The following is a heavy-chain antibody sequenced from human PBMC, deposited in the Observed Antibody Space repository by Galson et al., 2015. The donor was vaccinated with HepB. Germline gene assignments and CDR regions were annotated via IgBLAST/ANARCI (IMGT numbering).Heavy chain of an antibody. D-gene: IGHD3-22*01. CDR3: ARRYYFDKSGDYPNDGFDI. J-gene: IGHJ3*02. V-gene: IGHV1-69*13. CDR2: VIPMFGEA. CDR1: GDTFSSYI. Sequence: SVKVSCKASGDTFSSYIFSWVRQAPGQGLEWMGGVIPMFGEATYAQKFQGRVTIIADESTNTAYMELSNLRSEDTAVYYCARRYYFDKSGDYPNDGFDIWGQGTMVTVSS.